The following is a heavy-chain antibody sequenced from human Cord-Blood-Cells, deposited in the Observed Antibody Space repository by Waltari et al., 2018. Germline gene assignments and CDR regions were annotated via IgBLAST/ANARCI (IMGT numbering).Heavy chain of an antibody. CDR1: GGSISSSSYY. CDR3: ARSFDGYSSSSEYFQH. V-gene: IGHV4-39*01. CDR2: IYYTGST. Sequence: QLQLQESGPGLVKPSETLSLTCTVSGGSISSSSYYWGWIRQPPGKGLEWIGSIYYTGSTYYTPSLKSRVTISVDTSKIQFSLKLSSVTAAATAVYYCARSFDGYSSSSEYFQHWGQGTLVTVSS. J-gene: IGHJ1*01. D-gene: IGHD6-13*01.